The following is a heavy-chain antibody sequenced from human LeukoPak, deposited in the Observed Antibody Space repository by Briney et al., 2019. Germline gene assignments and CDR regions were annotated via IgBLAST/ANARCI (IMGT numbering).Heavy chain of an antibody. CDR3: ARDQLTGDRGYMDV. CDR2: IYYSGST. Sequence: SETLSLTCTVSGGSISSYYWSWIRQPPGKGLEWIGYIYYSGSTNYNPSLKSRVTISVDTSKNQFSLKLSSVTAADTAVYYCARDQLTGDRGYMDVWGKGTTVTVSS. D-gene: IGHD7-27*01. J-gene: IGHJ6*03. V-gene: IGHV4-59*01. CDR1: GGSISSYY.